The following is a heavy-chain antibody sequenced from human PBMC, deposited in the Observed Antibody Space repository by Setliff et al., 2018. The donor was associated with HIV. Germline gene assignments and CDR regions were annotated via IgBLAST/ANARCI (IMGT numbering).Heavy chain of an antibody. CDR2: ITNTGSST. V-gene: IGHV3-11*04. CDR3: VRVVVIMGTGPHLDY. Sequence: GGSLRLSCAASGFTFSDYYLNWFRLAPGKGLEWISHITNTGSSTNYADSVKGRFTISRDNAKYSLYLQMNTLRVEDTAVYYCVRVVVIMGTGPHLDYWGQGALVTVSS. D-gene: IGHD3-22*01. J-gene: IGHJ4*02. CDR1: GFTFSDYY.